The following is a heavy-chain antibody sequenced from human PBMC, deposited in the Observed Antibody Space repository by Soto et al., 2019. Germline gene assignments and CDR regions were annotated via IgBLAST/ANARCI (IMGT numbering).Heavy chain of an antibody. V-gene: IGHV1-46*01. J-gene: IGHJ6*02. CDR1: GYTFTSYY. Sequence: GASVKVSCKASGYTFTSYYMHWVRQAPGQGLEWMGIINPSGGSTSYAQKFQGRVTMTRDTSTSTVYMELSSLRSEDTAVYYCASNPHGVGDCLKYGMDIWGDGATVTVSS. CDR2: INPSGGST. CDR3: ASNPHGVGDCLKYGMDI. D-gene: IGHD2-21*02.